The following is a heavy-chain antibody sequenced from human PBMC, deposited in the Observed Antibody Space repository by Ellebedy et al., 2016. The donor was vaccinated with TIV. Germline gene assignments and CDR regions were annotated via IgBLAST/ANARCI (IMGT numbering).Heavy chain of an antibody. CDR3: AREEGTSGFAGWFDP. CDR2: IPHDGGNK. V-gene: IGHV3-30-3*01. CDR1: GFTFSTSV. Sequence: GESLKISCAASGFTFSTSVMHWGRQAPGQGLEWVALIPHDGGNKQYADFVEGRFTISRDDSKDTLYLQMNSLRVEDTAVYYCAREEGTSGFAGWFDPWGQGTLVTVSS. J-gene: IGHJ5*02. D-gene: IGHD3-22*01.